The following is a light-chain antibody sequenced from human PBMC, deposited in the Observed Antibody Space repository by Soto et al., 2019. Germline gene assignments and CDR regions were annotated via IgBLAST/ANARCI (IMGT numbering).Light chain of an antibody. CDR2: EVT. Sequence: QSVLTQPASVSGSPGQSITISCAGTSRHFSDDNHVPWYQXHPGKAPKLIIYEVTKRPSGVSSRFSGSKSGNTASLTISGLQAEDEGDYHCCSYAGSNVLVFGTGTKVSVL. CDR3: CSYAGSNVLV. CDR1: SRHFSDDNH. J-gene: IGLJ1*01. V-gene: IGLV2-23*02.